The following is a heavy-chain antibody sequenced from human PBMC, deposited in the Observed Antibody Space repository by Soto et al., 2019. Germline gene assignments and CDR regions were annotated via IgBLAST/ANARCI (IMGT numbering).Heavy chain of an antibody. CDR2: INSDGSST. V-gene: IGHV3-74*01. J-gene: IGHJ4*02. Sequence: EVQLVESGGGLVQPGGSLRLSCAASGFTFSSYWMHWVRQAPGKGLVWVSRINSDGSSTSYADSVKGRFTISRDNAKNKRYLQMNSLRAEDTAVYYCARPRPYCGGDCPDSWGQGTLVTVSS. CDR1: GFTFSSYW. D-gene: IGHD2-21*02. CDR3: ARPRPYCGGDCPDS.